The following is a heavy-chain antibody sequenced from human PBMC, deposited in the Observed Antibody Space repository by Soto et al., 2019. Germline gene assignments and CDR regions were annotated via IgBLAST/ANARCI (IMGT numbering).Heavy chain of an antibody. CDR3: ARGKRWLQLVFEY. V-gene: IGHV5-51*01. Sequence: PGESLKISCNGSGYSFTSYWIGWVRQMPGKGLEWMGIIYPGDSDTRYSPSFQGQVTISADKSISTAYLQWSSLKASDTAMYYCARGKRWLQLVFEYWRQGTLVIVYS. D-gene: IGHD1-1*01. CDR1: GYSFTSYW. J-gene: IGHJ4*02. CDR2: IYPGDSDT.